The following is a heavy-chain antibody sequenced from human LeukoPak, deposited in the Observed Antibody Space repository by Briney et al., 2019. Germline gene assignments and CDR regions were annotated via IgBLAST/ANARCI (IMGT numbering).Heavy chain of an antibody. J-gene: IGHJ4*02. V-gene: IGHV4-34*01. CDR1: GASFSGYY. Sequence: SETLSLTCAVYGASFSGYYWSWIRQSSGKGLEWIGEINQRGSTNYNPSLKSRVTISVDTSKNQFSLKLSSVTAADTAVYYCASPAAGIGYYFDYWGQGTLVTVSS. CDR2: INQRGST. CDR3: ASPAAGIGYYFDY. D-gene: IGHD6-13*01.